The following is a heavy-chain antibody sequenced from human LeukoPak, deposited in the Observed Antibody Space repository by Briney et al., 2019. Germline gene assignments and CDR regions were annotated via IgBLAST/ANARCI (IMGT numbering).Heavy chain of an antibody. V-gene: IGHV5-51*01. D-gene: IGHD5-12*01. J-gene: IGHJ4*02. CDR3: ASPPPYSGYDYAAHS. CDR1: GYSFTRNW. Sequence: GESLKISCKGSGYSFTRNWIGWVRQMPGKGLEWMGIIYPGDSDTRYSPSFQGQVTISADKSIRTAYLQWSSLESSDTAIYYCASPPPYSGYDYAAHSWGQGTLVTVSS. CDR2: IYPGDSDT.